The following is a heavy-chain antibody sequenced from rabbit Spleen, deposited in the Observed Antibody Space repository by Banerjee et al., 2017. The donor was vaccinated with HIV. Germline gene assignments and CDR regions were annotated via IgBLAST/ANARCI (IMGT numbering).Heavy chain of an antibody. J-gene: IGHJ4*01. CDR3: ARVGGVGVYGYATL. CDR1: GFSFGDRDV. V-gene: IGHV1S45*01. D-gene: IGHD6-1*01. Sequence: QQQLEESGGGLVKPGGTLTLTCKASGFSFGDRDVMCWVRQAPGKGLEWIACINAATAKPVYATWAKGRFTISRTSSTTVTLRMTSLTAADTATYFCARVGGVGVYGYATLWGPGTLVTVS. CDR2: INAATAKP.